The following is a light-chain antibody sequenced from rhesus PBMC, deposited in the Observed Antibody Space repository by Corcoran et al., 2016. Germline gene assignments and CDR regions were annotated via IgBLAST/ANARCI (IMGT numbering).Light chain of an antibody. CDR3: QQSYGTPPT. CDR2: KTS. CDR1: ENAKNY. J-gene: IGKJ4*01. Sequence: DIQMTQSPSSLSAAVGDRVTITCRTSENAKNYLNWYQQKPGKAPRLLIYKTSILQSGVPSRFSGSGSGTDYTFTIRVLQSEDVATYYGQQSYGTPPTFGGGTKVEIK. V-gene: IGKV1-74*01.